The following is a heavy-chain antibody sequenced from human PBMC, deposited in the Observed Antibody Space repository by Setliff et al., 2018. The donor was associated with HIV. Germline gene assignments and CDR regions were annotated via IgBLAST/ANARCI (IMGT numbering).Heavy chain of an antibody. J-gene: IGHJ6*02. V-gene: IGHV1-69*10. D-gene: IGHD4-4*01. CDR2: IITILGIP. CDR1: GDTFNSYT. Sequence: SVKVSCKASGDTFNSYTFTWVRQAPGQGPEWMGGIITILGIPNYAPKFQHRVTISADESTKTIYMELSNLKSDDTAVYFCAGSAHSYSYMGYYYHTMDVWGQGTTVTVSS. CDR3: AGSAHSYSYMGYYYHTMDV.